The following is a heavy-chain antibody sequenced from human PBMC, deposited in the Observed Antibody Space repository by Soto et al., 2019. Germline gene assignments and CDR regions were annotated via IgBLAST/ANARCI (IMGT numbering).Heavy chain of an antibody. V-gene: IGHV1-8*01. D-gene: IGHD3-16*02. CDR2: MNPSGRNT. CDR1: GLAFPIDD. J-gene: IGHJ3*01. Sequence: QVQLVQSGAEVKKPGASVQVSCKASGLAFPIDDIIWVRQTIGQGLEFMGWMNPSGRNTGYAQKFQGRATFTRNTPPSTAYMDLSGLRSEDTAVYYCARYRTKVPVAFDVWGQGTMVTVSS. CDR3: ARYRTKVPVAFDV.